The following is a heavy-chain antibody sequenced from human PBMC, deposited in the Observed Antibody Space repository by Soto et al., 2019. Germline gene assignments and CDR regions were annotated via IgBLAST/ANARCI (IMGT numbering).Heavy chain of an antibody. CDR1: GFSLSTTGVG. J-gene: IGHJ6*02. V-gene: IGHV2-5*02. D-gene: IGHD6-13*01. CDR2: IYWDDDK. Sequence: QITLKESGPTLVKPTQTLTLTCTFSGFSLSTTGVGVGWIRQPPGKALEWLALIYWDDDKRYSPSLKSRLTITKDTSKNQVVLTMTNMDPVDTATYYCAHRFKAGNPPNYYYGLDVWGQGTTVIVSS. CDR3: AHRFKAGNPPNYYYGLDV.